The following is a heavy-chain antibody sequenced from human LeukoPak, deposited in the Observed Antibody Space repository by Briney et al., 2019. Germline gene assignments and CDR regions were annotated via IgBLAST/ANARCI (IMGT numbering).Heavy chain of an antibody. Sequence: GGSLRLSCAASGFTFDDFAIHWVRHAPGKGLEWVSGISWNSGSIVYADSVKGRFTISRDNAKNSLYLQMNSLRAEDTALYYCAKGYCSSTSCYLYFDYWGQGTLVTVSS. CDR1: GFTFDDFA. J-gene: IGHJ4*02. D-gene: IGHD2-2*01. V-gene: IGHV3-9*01. CDR2: ISWNSGSI. CDR3: AKGYCSSTSCYLYFDY.